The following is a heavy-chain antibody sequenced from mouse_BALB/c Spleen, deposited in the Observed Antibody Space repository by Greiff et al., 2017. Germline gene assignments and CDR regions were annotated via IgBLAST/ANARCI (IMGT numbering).Heavy chain of an antibody. J-gene: IGHJ2*01. CDR1: GFTFSSYT. CDR3: TRDGEPFDY. V-gene: IGHV5-6-4*01. D-gene: IGHD6-1*01. CDR2: ISSGGSYT. Sequence: EVKLVESGGGLVKPGGSLKLSCAASGFTFSSYTMSWVRQTPEKRLEWVATISSGGSYTYYPDSVKGRFTISRDNAKNTLYLQMSSLKSEDTAMYYCTRDGEPFDYWGQGTTLTVSS.